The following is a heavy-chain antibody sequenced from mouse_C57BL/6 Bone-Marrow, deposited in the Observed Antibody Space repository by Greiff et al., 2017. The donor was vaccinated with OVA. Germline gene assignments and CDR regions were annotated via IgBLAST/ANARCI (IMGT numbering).Heavy chain of an antibody. D-gene: IGHD1-1*01. CDR2: ISTGGDYI. CDR1: GFTFSSYA. V-gene: IGHV5-9-1*02. Sequence: EVKLVESGEGLVKPGGSLKLSCAASGFTFSSYAMSWVRQTPEQRLEWVAYISTGGDYIYYADPVKGRFTISRDNSRNTLYLQISSLKSEDTAMYYCTRGGYGCRFDYWGQGTTLTVSA. CDR3: TRGGYGCRFDY. J-gene: IGHJ2*01.